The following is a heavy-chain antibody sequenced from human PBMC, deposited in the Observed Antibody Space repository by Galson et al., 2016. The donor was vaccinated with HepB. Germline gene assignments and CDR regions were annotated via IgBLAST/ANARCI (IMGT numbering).Heavy chain of an antibody. CDR1: GFSFSSYA. CDR2: ISDSVGRT. D-gene: IGHD1-26*01. J-gene: IGHJ3*01. Sequence: SLRLSCAASGFSFSSYAMSWVRQAPGKGLEWVSSISDSVGRTYYADSVKGRFTISRDNSKNTLHLQMNSLRAEDTAEYYCARELVRSAFDLWGQGTMVTVSS. CDR3: ARELVRSAFDL. V-gene: IGHV3-23*01.